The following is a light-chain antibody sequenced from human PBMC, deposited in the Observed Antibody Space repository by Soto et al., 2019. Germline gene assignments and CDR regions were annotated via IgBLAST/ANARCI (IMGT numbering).Light chain of an antibody. J-gene: IGKJ1*01. CDR2: GAS. CDR1: QSVSSY. Sequence: EIVLTQSPGTLSLSPGERATLSCRASQSVSSYLAWYQQKPGQAPRLLIYGASSRASGIPDRFRGSGSGTDFTLTISRLEPEDFAVYYCQQYANSHGTFGQGTKVDIK. CDR3: QQYANSHGT. V-gene: IGKV3-20*01.